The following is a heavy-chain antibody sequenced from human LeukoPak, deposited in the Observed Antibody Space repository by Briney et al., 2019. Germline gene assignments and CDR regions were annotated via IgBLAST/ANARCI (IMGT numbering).Heavy chain of an antibody. CDR2: ISPSGDRT. CDR3: AIMHGYYDGSGYWVQ. J-gene: IGHJ4*02. V-gene: IGHV3-23*01. D-gene: IGHD3-22*01. Sequence: PGGSLRLSCAASGLTFGSYGMSWVRPAPGKGLEWVSFISPSGDRTSNADSVEGRCTISRDNPRDTLHLQMNSLRDEDTAGYYCAIMHGYYDGSGYWVQWGQGTLVIVSS. CDR1: GLTFGSYG.